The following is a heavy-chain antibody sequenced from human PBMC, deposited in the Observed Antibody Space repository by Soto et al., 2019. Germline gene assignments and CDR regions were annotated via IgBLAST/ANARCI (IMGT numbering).Heavy chain of an antibody. CDR1: GGSFSGYY. CDR3: ATQTAGHTEIADY. CDR2: INHSGST. Sequence: QVQLQQWGAGLLKPSETLSLTCAVYGGSFSGYYWSWIRQPPGKGLEWIGEINHSGSTNYNPSLKSRVTISVDTSKNQFSLKLSSVTAADTAVYYCATQTAGHTEIADYWGQGTLVTVSS. V-gene: IGHV4-34*01. D-gene: IGHD2-21*01. J-gene: IGHJ4*02.